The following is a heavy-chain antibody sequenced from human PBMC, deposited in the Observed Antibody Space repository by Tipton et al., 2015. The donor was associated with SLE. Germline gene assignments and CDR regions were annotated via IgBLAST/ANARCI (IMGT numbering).Heavy chain of an antibody. Sequence: TLSLTCAVSGGSISSYYWSWIRQPPGKGLEWIGSIYYSGSTYYNPSLKSRVTISIDTSKKQVSLKMTSLTAADTAVYYCARLRGFDPWGQGTLVIVSS. CDR3: ARLRGFDP. J-gene: IGHJ5*02. V-gene: IGHV4-59*08. CDR2: IYYSGST. CDR1: GGSISSYY.